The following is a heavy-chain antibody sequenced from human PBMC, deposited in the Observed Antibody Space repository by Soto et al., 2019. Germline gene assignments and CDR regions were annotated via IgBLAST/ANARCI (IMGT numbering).Heavy chain of an antibody. CDR2: ISAYNGNT. CDR1: GYTFTSYG. Sequence: ASVKVSCKASGYTFTSYGISWVRQAPGQGLEWMGWISAYNGNTNYAQKLQGRVTMTTDTSTSTAYMELRSLRSDDTAAYYCAREGVTIFGVVIIGTFDYWGQGTLVTVSS. D-gene: IGHD3-3*01. CDR3: AREGVTIFGVVIIGTFDY. V-gene: IGHV1-18*01. J-gene: IGHJ4*02.